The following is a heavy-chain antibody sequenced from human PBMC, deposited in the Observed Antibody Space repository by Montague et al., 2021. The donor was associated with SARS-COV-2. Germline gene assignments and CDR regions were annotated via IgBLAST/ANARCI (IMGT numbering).Heavy chain of an antibody. Sequence: TRVRITYNPSLNSRVTMSVDTSTKQVYLRLRPVPAADTAVYYCARDVVAAPGTFDYWGQGTLVTVSS. J-gene: IGHJ4*02. D-gene: IGHD6-13*01. CDR2: TRVRI. V-gene: IGHV4-4*07. CDR3: ARDVVAAPGTFDY.